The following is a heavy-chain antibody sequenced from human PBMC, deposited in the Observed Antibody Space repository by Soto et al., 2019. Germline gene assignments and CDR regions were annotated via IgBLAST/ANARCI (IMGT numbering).Heavy chain of an antibody. D-gene: IGHD1-26*01. J-gene: IGHJ4*02. CDR1: AFTFSSYA. CDR2: ISASGGST. Sequence: EVQMLESGGGLVQPGGSLRLSCAASAFTFSSYAMSWVRQAPGKGLEWVSAISASGGSTYYADSVKGRFTISSDSSENTLYLQMSSLRADDTAVYYCAKGSGNSVYKFDTWGQGTLVTVSS. CDR3: AKGSGNSVYKFDT. V-gene: IGHV3-23*01.